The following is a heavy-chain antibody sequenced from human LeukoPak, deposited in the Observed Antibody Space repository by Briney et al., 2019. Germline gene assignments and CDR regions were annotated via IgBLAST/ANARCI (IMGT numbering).Heavy chain of an antibody. J-gene: IGHJ4*02. D-gene: IGHD1-26*01. Sequence: PSETLSLTCSVSNDSISNYYWTWIRQPPGKGLEWIGYIYYTGITNYNPSLKSRVTISLDKSKNQFSLNLSSVTAADTAVYYCARTSSKWDHTYDYWGQGTLVTVSS. CDR1: NDSISNYY. V-gene: IGHV4-59*12. CDR3: ARTSSKWDHTYDY. CDR2: IYYTGIT.